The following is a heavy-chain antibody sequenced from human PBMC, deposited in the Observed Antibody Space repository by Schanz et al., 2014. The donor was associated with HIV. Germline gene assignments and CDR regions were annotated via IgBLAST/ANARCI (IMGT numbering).Heavy chain of an antibody. Sequence: VQVVESGGGLVQPGGSLRLSCAASGFSFNNYGMHWVRQAPGKGLEWVAVMSYDGINKHYADSVKGRFTISRDNSKNTLYLQIKSLRPEDTAVYYCAKDGNWYDSRYRGKGNYYYYYGMDVWGQGTTVTVSS. D-gene: IGHD3-22*01. CDR2: MSYDGINK. V-gene: IGHV3-30*18. CDR3: AKDGNWYDSRYRGKGNYYYYYGMDV. CDR1: GFSFNNYG. J-gene: IGHJ6*02.